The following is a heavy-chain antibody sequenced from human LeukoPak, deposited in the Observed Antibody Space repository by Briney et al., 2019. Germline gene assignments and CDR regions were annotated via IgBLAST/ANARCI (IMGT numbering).Heavy chain of an antibody. CDR1: GFTFSSYW. J-gene: IGHJ2*01. Sequence: PGGSLRLSCAASGFTFSSYWMSWVRQAPGKGLEWVANIKQDGSAKNYGDSVKGRFTISRDNAKNSLYLQMNSLRVEDTAVYYCARDGNAGPWYSDVWGRGTLVSVSS. CDR3: ARDGNAGPWYSDV. D-gene: IGHD2-8*01. V-gene: IGHV3-7*01. CDR2: IKQDGSAK.